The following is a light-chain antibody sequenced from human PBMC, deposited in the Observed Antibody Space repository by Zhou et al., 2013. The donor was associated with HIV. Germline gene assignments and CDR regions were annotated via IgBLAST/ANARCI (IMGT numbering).Light chain of an antibody. Sequence: DIQMTQSPSTLSASVGDRVTISCRASQNVNSWLAWYQQRPGKAPKLLVYKASNLQSEVPSRFSGSGSGTDFTLTISSLQPDDSATYYCQQYNGYPWTFGQGTERLKSN. CDR2: KAS. CDR3: QQYNGYPWT. CDR1: QNVNSW. V-gene: IGKV1-5*03. J-gene: IGKJ1*01.